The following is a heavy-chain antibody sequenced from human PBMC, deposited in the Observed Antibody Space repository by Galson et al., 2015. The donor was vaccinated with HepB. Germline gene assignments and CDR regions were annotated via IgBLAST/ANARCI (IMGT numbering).Heavy chain of an antibody. J-gene: IGHJ6*02. Sequence: SLRLSCAASGFTFSSYAMHWVRQAPGKGLEWVAVISYDGSNKYYADSVKGRFTISRDNSKNTLYLQMNSLRAEDTAVYYCARGRTEEFWSGYYIPPYYYYYGMDVWGQGTTVTVSS. V-gene: IGHV3-30-3*01. CDR1: GFTFSSYA. D-gene: IGHD3-3*01. CDR3: ARGRTEEFWSGYYIPPYYYYYGMDV. CDR2: ISYDGSNK.